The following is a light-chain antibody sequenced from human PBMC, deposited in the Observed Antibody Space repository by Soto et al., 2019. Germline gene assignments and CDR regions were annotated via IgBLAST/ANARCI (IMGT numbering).Light chain of an antibody. CDR1: QRVSSTY. Sequence: EILLTQSPGTLSLSPGERATLSCRASQRVSSTYLAWYQQKPGQAPRLLIYGTSSRATGIPTRFSGSGSGTDFTLSITRLEPEDFAVDYCQQYETSPITFGQGTRLEIK. V-gene: IGKV3-20*01. J-gene: IGKJ5*01. CDR3: QQYETSPIT. CDR2: GTS.